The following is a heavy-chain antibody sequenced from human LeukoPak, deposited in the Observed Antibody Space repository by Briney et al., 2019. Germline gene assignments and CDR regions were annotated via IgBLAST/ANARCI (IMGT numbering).Heavy chain of an antibody. CDR2: INQDGSEK. V-gene: IGHV3-7*01. CDR3: ARPYYYSSGSLPY. Sequence: GGSLRLSCEASGFTFSSYWMNWVRQAPGKGLEWAANINQDGSEKYYVDSVKGRFTISRDNAKNSLSLQMNSLRAEDTAVYYCARPYYYSSGSLPYWGQGTLVTVSS. J-gene: IGHJ4*02. D-gene: IGHD3-10*01. CDR1: GFTFSSYW.